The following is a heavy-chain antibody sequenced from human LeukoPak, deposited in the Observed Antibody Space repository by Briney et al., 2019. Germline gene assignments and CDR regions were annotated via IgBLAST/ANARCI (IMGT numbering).Heavy chain of an antibody. V-gene: IGHV3-21*01. CDR3: ARVSDAYDYFFDY. CDR1: GFTVSSNY. J-gene: IGHJ4*02. Sequence: KTGGSLRLSCAASGFTVSSNYMSWVRQAPGKGLEWVSSVSRRSSFIFYADSVQGRFTISRDDAKDSLFLQMNSLRAEDTAVYYCARVSDAYDYFFDYWGQGTLVTVSS. D-gene: IGHD5-12*01. CDR2: VSRRSSFI.